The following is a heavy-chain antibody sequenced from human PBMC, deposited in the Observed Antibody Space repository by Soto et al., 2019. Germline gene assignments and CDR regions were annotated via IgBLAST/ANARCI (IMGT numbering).Heavy chain of an antibody. CDR2: IYPGDSDT. Sequence: PGESLKISCKGSGYSFTSYWIGWVRQMPGKGLEWMGIIYPGDSDTRYSPSFQGQVTISADTSISTAYLQWSSLKASDTAMYYCASTYSSSYLNYYGMDVWGQGTTVTVSS. V-gene: IGHV5-51*01. CDR1: GYSFTSYW. J-gene: IGHJ6*02. CDR3: ASTYSSSYLNYYGMDV. D-gene: IGHD6-6*01.